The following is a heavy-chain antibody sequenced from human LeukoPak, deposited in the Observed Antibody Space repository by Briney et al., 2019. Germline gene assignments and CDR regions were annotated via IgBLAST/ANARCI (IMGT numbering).Heavy chain of an antibody. CDR3: TRVQDSDYEIDY. CDR2: ISRSATQK. CDR1: GFTFSSYS. D-gene: IGHD5-12*01. Sequence: GRSLRLSCAASGFTFSSYSMNWVRQAPGKGLEWVSSISRSATQKYYADSVKGRFTISRDNAKNSLHLQMNSLRVEDTALYYCTRVQDSDYEIDYWGQGTLVTVSP. V-gene: IGHV3-21*01. J-gene: IGHJ4*02.